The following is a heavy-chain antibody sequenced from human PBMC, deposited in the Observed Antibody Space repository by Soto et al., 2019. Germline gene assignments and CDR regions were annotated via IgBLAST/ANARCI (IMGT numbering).Heavy chain of an antibody. CDR2: IKQDGSEK. Sequence: EVQLVESGGGLVQPGGSLRLSCAASGFTFSSYWMSWVRQAPGKGLELVANIKQDGSEKYYVDSVKGRFTISRDNAKNSLYLQMNSLRAEDTAVYYCARAGYSYGYDSYYYYGMDVWGQGTTVTVSS. J-gene: IGHJ6*02. CDR3: ARAGYSYGYDSYYYYGMDV. D-gene: IGHD5-18*01. CDR1: GFTFSSYW. V-gene: IGHV3-7*05.